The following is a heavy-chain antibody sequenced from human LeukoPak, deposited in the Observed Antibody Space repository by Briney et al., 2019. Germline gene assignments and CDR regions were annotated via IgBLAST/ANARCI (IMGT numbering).Heavy chain of an antibody. CDR1: GGPISSYY. J-gene: IGHJ4*02. V-gene: IGHV4-4*07. CDR2: IYTSGST. CDR3: AREINNLGYCTSTSCYHDY. D-gene: IGHD2-2*01. Sequence: PSETLSLTCTVSGGPISSYYWSWIRQPARKGLEGIGRIYTSGSTNYNPSLKSRVTMSVDTSTNQFSLKLTSVTAADTAVYYCAREINNLGYCTSTSCYHDYWGQGTLVTVSS.